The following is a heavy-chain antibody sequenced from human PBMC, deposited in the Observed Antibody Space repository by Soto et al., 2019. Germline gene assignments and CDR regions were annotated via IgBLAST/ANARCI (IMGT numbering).Heavy chain of an antibody. V-gene: IGHV1-2*04. Sequence: GASVKVSCKDSGYTFTGYYMQWVRQAPGQGLEWMGWINPNSGGTNYAQKFQGWVTMTRDTSISTAYMELSRLRCDDTAVYYCARLDGEIGTGFSPIQSINSSLDFWCQATLRT. CDR3: ARLDGEIGTGFSPIQSINSSLDF. J-gene: IGHJ4*03. CDR1: GYTFTGYY. CDR2: INPNSGGT. D-gene: IGHD2-21*01.